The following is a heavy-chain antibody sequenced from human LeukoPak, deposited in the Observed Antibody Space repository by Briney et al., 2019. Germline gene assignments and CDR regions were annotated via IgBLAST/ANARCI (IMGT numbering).Heavy chain of an antibody. CDR2: ISSSGSTI. J-gene: IGHJ6*02. CDR3: ARAYQLLKRFLEWSLNYYYYYGMDV. Sequence: GGSLRLSCAASGFTFSDYYMSWIRQAPGKGLEWVSYISSSGSTIYYADSVKGRFTISRDNAKNSLYLQMNSLRAEDTAVYYCARAYQLLKRFLEWSLNYYYYYGMDVWGQGTTVTISS. V-gene: IGHV3-11*01. CDR1: GFTFSDYY. D-gene: IGHD3-3*01.